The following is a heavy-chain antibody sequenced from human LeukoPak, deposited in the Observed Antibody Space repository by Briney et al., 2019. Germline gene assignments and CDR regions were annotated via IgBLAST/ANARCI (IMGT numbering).Heavy chain of an antibody. V-gene: IGHV4-39*07. CDR2: INHSEST. CDR1: GGSISSGDYY. J-gene: IGHJ5*02. Sequence: PSETLSLTCTVSGGSISSGDYYWSWIRQPPGKGLEWIGEINHSESTNYNPSLKSRVTISVDTSKNQFSLKLSSVIAADTAVYYCARGYQLLWGGWFDPWGQGTLVTVSS. CDR3: ARGYQLLWGGWFDP. D-gene: IGHD2-2*01.